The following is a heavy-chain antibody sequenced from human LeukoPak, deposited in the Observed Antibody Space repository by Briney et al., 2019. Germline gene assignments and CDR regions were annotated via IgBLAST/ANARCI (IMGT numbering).Heavy chain of an antibody. CDR3: AKDPVVRRWVLAYYFDY. D-gene: IGHD5-24*01. Sequence: GRSLRLSCAASGFTFSSYGMHWVRQAPGKGLEWVAVISYDGSNNNYADSVKGRFTISRDNSKNTLYLQMNSLRAEDTAVYYCAKDPVVRRWVLAYYFDYWGQGTLVTGSS. V-gene: IGHV3-30*18. CDR1: GFTFSSYG. J-gene: IGHJ4*02. CDR2: ISYDGSNN.